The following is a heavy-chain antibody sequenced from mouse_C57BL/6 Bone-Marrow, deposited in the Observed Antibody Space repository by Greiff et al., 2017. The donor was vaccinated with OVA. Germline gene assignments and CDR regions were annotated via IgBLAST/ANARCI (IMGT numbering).Heavy chain of an antibody. Sequence: QVQLTESGAELVRPGTSVKLSCKASGYTFTNYWIGWAKQRPGHGLEWIGDIYPGGGYTNDNEKFKGKATLTADKSSSTAYMQFSSLTSEDSAIYYCARLGGHWYYDVWGTGTTVTVSS. D-gene: IGHD3-3*01. CDR3: ARLGGHWYYDV. CDR2: IYPGGGYT. V-gene: IGHV1-63*01. J-gene: IGHJ1*03. CDR1: GYTFTNYW.